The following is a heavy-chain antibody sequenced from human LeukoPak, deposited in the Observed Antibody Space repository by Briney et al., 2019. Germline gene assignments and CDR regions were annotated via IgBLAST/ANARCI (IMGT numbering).Heavy chain of an antibody. CDR2: ISYDGSKQ. CDR1: GFTFSSHD. Sequence: PGESLRLSCAASGFTFSSHDMHWVRQAPGKGLAWVAAISYDGSKQLYADSVKGRFTISRDNSKNTLNLQMNSLRDEDTAVYYCAKDGARYLLTYYFEYWGQGTLVTVSS. CDR3: AKDGARYLLTYYFEY. J-gene: IGHJ4*02. D-gene: IGHD3-9*01. V-gene: IGHV3-30*18.